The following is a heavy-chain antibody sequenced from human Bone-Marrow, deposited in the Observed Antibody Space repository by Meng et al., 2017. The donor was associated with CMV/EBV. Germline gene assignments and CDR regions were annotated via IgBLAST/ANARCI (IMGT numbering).Heavy chain of an antibody. D-gene: IGHD2-2*01. Sequence: GESLKISCAASGFTFSNSDMNWVRQAPGKGLEWVAVIRYDGSNKYYADSVKGRFTISRDNSKKTLYLQMNSLRADDTAVYYCAKVYLRWVSDAFDIWGQGTMVTVSS. CDR3: AKVYLRWVSDAFDI. CDR2: IRYDGSNK. V-gene: IGHV3-30*02. J-gene: IGHJ3*02. CDR1: GFTFSNSD.